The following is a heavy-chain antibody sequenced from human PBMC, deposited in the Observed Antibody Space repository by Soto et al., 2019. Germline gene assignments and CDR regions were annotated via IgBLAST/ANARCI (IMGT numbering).Heavy chain of an antibody. V-gene: IGHV3-11*01. CDR2: ISSSGSTI. D-gene: IGHD2-2*01. Sequence: GGSLRLSCAASGFTFSDYYMSWIRQAPGKGLEWVSYISSSGSTIYYADSVKDRFTISRDNAKNSLYLQMHSLSAEDTAVYYCARDRGYCSSTSCFAVRFDNWGQGTPVTVSS. CDR3: ARDRGYCSSTSCFAVRFDN. CDR1: GFTFSDYY. J-gene: IGHJ4*02.